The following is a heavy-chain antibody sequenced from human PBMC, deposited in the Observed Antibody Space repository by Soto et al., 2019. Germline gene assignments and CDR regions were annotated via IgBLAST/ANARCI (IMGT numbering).Heavy chain of an antibody. CDR2: IYYSGST. D-gene: IGHD4-4*01. CDR3: ARAHMTTVTSYFDY. J-gene: IGHJ4*02. V-gene: IGHV4-31*03. Sequence: LTCTVSGGSISSGGYYWSWIRQHPGKGLEWIGYIYYSGSTYYNPSLKSRVTISVDTSKNQFSLKLSSVTAADTAVYYCARAHMTTVTSYFDYWGQGTLVTVSS. CDR1: GGSISSGGYY.